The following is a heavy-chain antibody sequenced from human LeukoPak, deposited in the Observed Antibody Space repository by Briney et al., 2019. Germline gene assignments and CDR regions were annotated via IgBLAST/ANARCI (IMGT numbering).Heavy chain of an antibody. CDR3: ARAVGYSSGWYDY. J-gene: IGHJ4*02. Sequence: PGGSLRLSCAASGFXFSSYWMHWVRQAPGKGLVWVSRINSDGSSTSYADSVKGRFTISRDNAKNTLYLQMNSLRAEDTAVYYCARAVGYSSGWYDYWGQGTLVTVSS. CDR1: GFXFSSYW. D-gene: IGHD6-19*01. V-gene: IGHV3-74*01. CDR2: INSDGSST.